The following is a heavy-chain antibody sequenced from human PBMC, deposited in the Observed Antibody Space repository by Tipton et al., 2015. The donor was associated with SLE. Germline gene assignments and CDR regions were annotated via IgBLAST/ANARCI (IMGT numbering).Heavy chain of an antibody. D-gene: IGHD3-10*01. CDR3: ARDTAHYGSGDGAFDI. CDR2: IYTNGGT. Sequence: LRLSCTVSDDSISSYYWSWIRQPAGKGLEWIGCIYTNGGTNYNPSLKSRVTMSVDTSKNQFSLKLSSVTAADTAVYYCARDTAHYGSGDGAFDIWGQGTMVTVSS. V-gene: IGHV4-4*07. CDR1: DDSISSYY. J-gene: IGHJ3*02.